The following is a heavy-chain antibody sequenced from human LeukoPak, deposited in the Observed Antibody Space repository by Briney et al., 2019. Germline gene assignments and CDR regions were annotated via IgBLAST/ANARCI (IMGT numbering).Heavy chain of an antibody. V-gene: IGHV3-30*02. CDR3: VKTASIFGVVIDIGY. Sequence: GGSLRLSCAASGFTFSSYAMSWVRQAPGKGLEWVAFIRYDGSNKYYADSVKGRFTISRDNSKNTLYLQMNSLRAEDTAVYYCVKTASIFGVVIDIGYWGQGTLVTVSS. CDR1: GFTFSSYA. J-gene: IGHJ4*02. CDR2: IRYDGSNK. D-gene: IGHD3-3*01.